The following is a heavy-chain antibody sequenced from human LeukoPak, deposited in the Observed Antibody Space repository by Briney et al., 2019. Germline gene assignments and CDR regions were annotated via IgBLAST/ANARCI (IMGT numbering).Heavy chain of an antibody. CDR3: ANEYSKGDV. CDR2: ISGSGGST. CDR1: GFTFSSYA. J-gene: IGHJ3*01. Sequence: GGSLGLSCAASGFTFSSYAMSWVRQAPGKGLEWVSAISGSGGSTYYADSVKGRFTSSRDNPKNTLYLQMNSLRAEDTAIYYCANEYSKGDVWGQGTTVTVSS. D-gene: IGHD5-12*01. V-gene: IGHV3-23*01.